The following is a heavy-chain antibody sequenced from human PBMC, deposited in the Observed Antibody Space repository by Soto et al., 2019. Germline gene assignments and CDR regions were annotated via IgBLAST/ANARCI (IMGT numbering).Heavy chain of an antibody. D-gene: IGHD3-22*01. CDR1: GNTLNTDT. CDR2: IIPVIGVG. CDR3: AIGRTGINGYYWA. V-gene: IGHV1-69*02. J-gene: IGHJ5*02. Sequence: QVQLVQSGTEVKKPGSSVKVSCKPSGNTLNTDTITWLRQAPGQGLEWMGRIIPVIGVGTYAQKFQDRVTITADKATTTVYREVTSLTSEDTATYYCAIGRTGINGYYWAWGQGTQVTVS.